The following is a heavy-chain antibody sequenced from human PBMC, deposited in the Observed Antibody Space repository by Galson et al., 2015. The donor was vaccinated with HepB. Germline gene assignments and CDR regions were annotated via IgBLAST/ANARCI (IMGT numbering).Heavy chain of an antibody. J-gene: IGHJ4*02. CDR3: ARELGDIVVVVAATRGIDY. CDR2: ISYDGSNK. D-gene: IGHD2-15*01. CDR1: GLTFSSYA. Sequence: SLRLSCAASGLTFSSYAMHWVRQAPGKGLEWVAVISYDGSNKYYADSVKGRFTISRDNSKNTLYLQMNSLRAEDTAVYYCARELGDIVVVVAATRGIDYWGQGTLVTVSS. V-gene: IGHV3-30*04.